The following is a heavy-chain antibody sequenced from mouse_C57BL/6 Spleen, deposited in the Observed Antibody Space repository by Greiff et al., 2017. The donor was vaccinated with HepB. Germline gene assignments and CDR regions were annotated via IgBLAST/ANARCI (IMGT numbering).Heavy chain of an antibody. CDR1: GYTFTSYW. Sequence: QVQLQQPGAELVKPGASVKMSCKASGYTFTSYWITWVKQRPGQGLEWIGDIYPGSGSTNYNEKFKSKATLTVDTSSSTAYMQLSSLTSEDSAVYYCARPPYDYDTDAMDYWGQGTSGTVSS. CDR2: IYPGSGST. D-gene: IGHD2-4*01. J-gene: IGHJ4*01. CDR3: ARPPYDYDTDAMDY. V-gene: IGHV1-55*01.